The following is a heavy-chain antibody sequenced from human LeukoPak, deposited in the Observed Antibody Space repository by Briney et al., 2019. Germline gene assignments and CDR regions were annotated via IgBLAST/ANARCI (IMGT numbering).Heavy chain of an antibody. CDR2: IKQDGSEK. CDR3: ANYLSAYYYDSSGYYSDY. D-gene: IGHD3-22*01. CDR1: GFTFSSYW. Sequence: PGGSLRLSCAASGFTFSSYWMSWVRQAPGKGLEWVANIKQDGSEKYYVDSVKGRFTISRDNAKNSLYLQMNSLRAEDTAVYYCANYLSAYYYDSSGYYSDYWGQGTLVTVSS. J-gene: IGHJ4*02. V-gene: IGHV3-7*01.